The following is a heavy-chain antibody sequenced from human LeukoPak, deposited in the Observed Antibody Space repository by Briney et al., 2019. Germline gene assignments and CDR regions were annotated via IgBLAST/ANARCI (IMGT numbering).Heavy chain of an antibody. CDR3: AREERIHYYYMDV. D-gene: IGHD2-15*01. V-gene: IGHV4-61*01. CDR1: GGSISSGSYY. Sequence: SQTLSLTCTVSGGSISSGSYYWSWIRQPAGKGLEWIGYIYYSGSTNYNPSLKSRVTISVDTSKNQFSLKLNSVTAADTAMYYCAREERIHYYYMDVWGKGTTVTVSS. CDR2: IYYSGST. J-gene: IGHJ6*03.